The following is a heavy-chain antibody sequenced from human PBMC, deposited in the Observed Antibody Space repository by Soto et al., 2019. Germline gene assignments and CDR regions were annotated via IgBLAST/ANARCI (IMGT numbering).Heavy chain of an antibody. CDR2: MNPNSGNT. CDR1: GYTFTSYE. V-gene: IGHV1-8*01. CDR3: ARSLPTVVIYYVMAV. D-gene: IGHD4-17*01. Sequence: AAVKVSCKASGYTFTSYEINSGRQATGQGLEWMGWMNPNSGNTGYAQKFQGRVTMTRNTSISTAYMELSSLRSEDTAVYYCARSLPTVVIYYVMAVCGQGTTVLVSS. J-gene: IGHJ6*02.